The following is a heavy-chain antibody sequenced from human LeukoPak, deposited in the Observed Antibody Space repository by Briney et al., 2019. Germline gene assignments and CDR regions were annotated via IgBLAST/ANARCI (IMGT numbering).Heavy chain of an antibody. Sequence: PGGSLRLSCAASAFTFSINWMYWVRQAPGKGLVWVSRINNDGRTTSYADSVKGRFTISRDNAKSTLYLQMNSLRAEDTAVYFCARGDYVWGTYHYTLDYWGQGTLVTVSS. CDR1: AFTFSINW. V-gene: IGHV3-74*01. J-gene: IGHJ4*02. CDR3: ARGDYVWGTYHYTLDY. CDR2: INNDGRTT. D-gene: IGHD3-16*02.